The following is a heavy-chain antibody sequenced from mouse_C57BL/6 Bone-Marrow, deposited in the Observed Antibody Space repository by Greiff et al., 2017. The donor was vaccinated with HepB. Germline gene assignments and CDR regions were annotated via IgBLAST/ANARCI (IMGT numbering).Heavy chain of an antibody. CDR1: GYTFTSYW. CDR3: ARSGYYRYAMDY. J-gene: IGHJ4*01. D-gene: IGHD1-2*01. Sequence: VQLQQPGAELVRPGSSVKLSCKASGYTFTSYWMDWVKQRPGQGLEWIGNIYPSDSETHYNQKFKDKATLTVDKSSSTAYMQLSSLTSEDSAVYYCARSGYYRYAMDYWGQGTSVTVSS. CDR2: IYPSDSET. V-gene: IGHV1-61*01.